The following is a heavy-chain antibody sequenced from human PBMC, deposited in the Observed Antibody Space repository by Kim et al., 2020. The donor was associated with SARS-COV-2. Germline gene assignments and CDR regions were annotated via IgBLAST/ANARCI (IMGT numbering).Heavy chain of an antibody. CDR2: ISTYNGNT. V-gene: IGHV1-18*01. D-gene: IGHD1-1*01. J-gene: IGHJ6*02. CDR3: ARGGGAGINYAMDV. CDR1: GYTFISYG. Sequence: ASVKVSCKASGYTFISYGISWVRQAPGQGLEWMGWISTYNGNTKYAQKLQGRVTMTTDTSTSTAYMELRSLRSDDTAVYYCARGGGAGINYAMDVWGQGTTVTVSS.